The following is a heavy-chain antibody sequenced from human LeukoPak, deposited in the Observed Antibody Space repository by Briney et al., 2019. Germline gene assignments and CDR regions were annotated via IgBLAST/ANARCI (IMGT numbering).Heavy chain of an antibody. J-gene: IGHJ6*02. CDR1: GLTFSSHW. CDR2: ITNDGSST. Sequence: PGGSLRLSCAASGLTFSSHWMHWVRQAPGKGLVWVSRITNDGSSTTYADSVKGRFTISRDNAKNMLYLQVNSLRAEDTAVYYCARDRMTTVTPPYYYYYGMDVWGQGTTVTVSS. V-gene: IGHV3-74*01. CDR3: ARDRMTTVTPPYYYYYGMDV. D-gene: IGHD4-17*01.